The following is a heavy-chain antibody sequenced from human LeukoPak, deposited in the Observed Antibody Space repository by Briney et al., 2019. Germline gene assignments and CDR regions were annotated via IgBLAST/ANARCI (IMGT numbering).Heavy chain of an antibody. CDR3: ARDRYGDSDY. J-gene: IGHJ4*02. CDR1: GGSISSYY. V-gene: IGHV4-59*01. CDR2: IYYSGST. Sequence: SETLSLTCTVSGGSISSYYWSWIRQPPGKGLEWIGYIYYSGSTNYNPSLKSRVTISVDTSKNQFSLKLSSVTAADTAVYYCARDRYGDSDYWGQGTLVTVSS. D-gene: IGHD4-17*01.